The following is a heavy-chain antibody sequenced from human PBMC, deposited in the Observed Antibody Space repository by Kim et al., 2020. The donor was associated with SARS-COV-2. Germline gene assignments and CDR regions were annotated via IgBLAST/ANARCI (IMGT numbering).Heavy chain of an antibody. Sequence: GGSLRLSCAASGFNFSDAYMSWIRQAPGKGLEWISYISSSGNSIYYADSMKGRFTISRDNAKNSLYLQINSLRAEDTAVYYCARTLTSIRDYFYAMDVWGQGTTVTVSS. D-gene: IGHD2-21*02. CDR2: ISSSGNSI. CDR1: GFNFSDAY. J-gene: IGHJ6*02. CDR3: ARTLTSIRDYFYAMDV. V-gene: IGHV3-11*01.